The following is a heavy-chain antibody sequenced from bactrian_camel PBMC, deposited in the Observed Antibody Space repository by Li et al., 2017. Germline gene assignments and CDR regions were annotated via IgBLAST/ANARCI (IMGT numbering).Heavy chain of an antibody. CDR2: ITVVSGP. CDR3: VPEGIATMGD. CDR1: GFTSSTYW. Sequence: HVQLVESGGGLVQPGGSLRLSCKTFGFTSSTYWMYWVRQAPGKGLEWVSSITVVSGPYYQDSVKGRFTISRDNAKNTVYLQMNSLKPEDTAVYYCVPEGIATMGDWGQGTQVTVS. D-gene: IGHD4*01. J-gene: IGHJ4*01. V-gene: IGHV3S6*01.